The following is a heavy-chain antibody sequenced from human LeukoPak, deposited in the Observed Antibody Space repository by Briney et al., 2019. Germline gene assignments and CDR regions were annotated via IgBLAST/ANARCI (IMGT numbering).Heavy chain of an antibody. CDR2: INPNSGDT. Sequence: GASVKVSCKASGYAFTGYYMHWVRQAPGQGLEWMGWINPNSGDTNYAQKFQGRVTMTRDTSISTAYLELSSLRSDDTAVYYCAGSLGYCTSNVCYLKYWGQGTLVTVSS. CDR1: GYAFTGYY. CDR3: AGSLGYCTSNVCYLKY. V-gene: IGHV1-2*02. J-gene: IGHJ4*02. D-gene: IGHD2-8*01.